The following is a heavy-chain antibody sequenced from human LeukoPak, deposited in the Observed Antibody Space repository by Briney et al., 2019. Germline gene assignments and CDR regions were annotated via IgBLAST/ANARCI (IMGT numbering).Heavy chain of an antibody. V-gene: IGHV1-69*05. CDR3: ARASTMILPFDI. J-gene: IGHJ3*02. Sequence: TVKVSCKASGYTFTSYGISWVRQAPGQGLEWMGGIIPIFGTANYAQKFQGRVTITTDESTSTAYMELSSLRSEDTAVYYCARASTMILPFDIWGQGTMVTVSS. CDR1: GYTFTSYG. CDR2: IIPIFGTA. D-gene: IGHD3-22*01.